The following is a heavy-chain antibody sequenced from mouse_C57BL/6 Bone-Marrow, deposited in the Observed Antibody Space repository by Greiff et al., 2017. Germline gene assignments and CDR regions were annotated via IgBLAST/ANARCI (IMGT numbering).Heavy chain of an antibody. CDR2: IYPGGGFT. V-gene: IGHV1-63*01. J-gene: IGHJ1*03. Sequence: QVQLKQSGAELVRPGTSVKMSCKASGYTFTNYWIGWAKQRPGHGLEWIGDIYPGGGFTNYNEKFKGKATLTADKSSSTAYMQFSSLTSEDSAIYYCARGYYSNYGYFDVWGTGTTVTVSS. CDR3: ARGYYSNYGYFDV. CDR1: GYTFTNYW. D-gene: IGHD2-5*01.